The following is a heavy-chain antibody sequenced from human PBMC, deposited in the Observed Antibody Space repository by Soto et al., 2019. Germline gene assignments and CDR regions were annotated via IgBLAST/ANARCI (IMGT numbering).Heavy chain of an antibody. CDR3: AKDWDIVVVPAAIRPDY. CDR1: GFTFSSYA. J-gene: IGHJ4*02. CDR2: ISGSGGST. Sequence: GGSLGLSCAAYGFTFSSYAMSWVRQAPGKGLEWVSAISGSGGSTYYADSVKGRFTISRDNSKNTLYLQMNSLRAEDTAVYYCAKDWDIVVVPAAIRPDYWGQGTLVTVSS. D-gene: IGHD2-2*01. V-gene: IGHV3-23*01.